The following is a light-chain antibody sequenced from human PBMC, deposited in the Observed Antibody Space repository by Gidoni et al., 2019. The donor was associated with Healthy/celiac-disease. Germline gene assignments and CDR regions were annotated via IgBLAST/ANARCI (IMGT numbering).Light chain of an antibody. CDR2: EVS. CDR3: MQGIHLQYT. CDR1: QTLLHSDGKTY. Sequence: DIVMTQPPLPLPVTPAQPASIPYKSSQTLLHSDGKTYLYWYLQTPDQSPQILNYEVSSRSSGVPDRFSGSGSGADFTLKISRVEAEDVGVYCCMQGIHLQYTFGQGTKLEIK. J-gene: IGKJ2*01. V-gene: IGKV2-29*02.